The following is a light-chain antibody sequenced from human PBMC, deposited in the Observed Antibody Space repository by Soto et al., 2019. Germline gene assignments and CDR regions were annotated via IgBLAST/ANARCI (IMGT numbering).Light chain of an antibody. CDR3: QQYNNWPPSIT. CDR1: QSVSSN. Sequence: EIVMRQSPATLSVSPGDRATLSCRASQSVSSNLAWYQQKPGQAPRLLIFGASTRATGIPARFSGSGSGTEFTLTISSLQSEDFAVYYCQQYNNWPPSITFGQGTLLEIK. CDR2: GAS. J-gene: IGKJ5*01. V-gene: IGKV3-15*01.